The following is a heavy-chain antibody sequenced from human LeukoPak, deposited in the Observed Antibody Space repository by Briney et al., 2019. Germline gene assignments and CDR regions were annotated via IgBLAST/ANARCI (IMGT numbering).Heavy chain of an antibody. D-gene: IGHD1-26*01. CDR1: GFTFSSYS. CDR2: ISSGSRTI. V-gene: IGHV3-48*01. CDR3: ARESISGHRDFDY. Sequence: GGSLRLSCAASGFTFSSYSMNWVRQAPGKGLEWLSYISSGSRTIFYADSVKGRFTVSRDSAKSSLYLQMNSLRAEDTAVYYCARESISGHRDFDYWGQGALVTVSS. J-gene: IGHJ4*02.